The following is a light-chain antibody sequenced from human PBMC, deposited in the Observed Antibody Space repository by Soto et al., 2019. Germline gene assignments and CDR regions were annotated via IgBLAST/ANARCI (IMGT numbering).Light chain of an antibody. CDR2: GAS. CDR1: QSVSSSY. V-gene: IGKV3-20*01. J-gene: IGKJ2*01. CDR3: QQYGSSPPMYT. Sequence: EIVLTQSPGTLSLSPGERATLSCRASQSVSSSYLVWYQQKPGQAPRLLIYGASSRATGIPDRFSGSGSGPYFTLTISRLEPEDFAVYYCQQYGSSPPMYTFGQGTKLEIK.